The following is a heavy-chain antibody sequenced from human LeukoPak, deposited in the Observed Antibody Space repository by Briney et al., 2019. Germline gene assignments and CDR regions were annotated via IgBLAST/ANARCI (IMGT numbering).Heavy chain of an antibody. V-gene: IGHV3-23*01. J-gene: IGHJ4*02. D-gene: IGHD5-24*01. Sequence: GGSLRLSCAASGFTFSSYAMSWVRQAPGKRLECVSAISGSGGSTYYADSVKGRFTISRDNSKNTLYLQMNSLRAEDAAVYYCAKGRYYFDYWGQGTLVTVSS. CDR2: ISGSGGST. CDR1: GFTFSSYA. CDR3: AKGRYYFDY.